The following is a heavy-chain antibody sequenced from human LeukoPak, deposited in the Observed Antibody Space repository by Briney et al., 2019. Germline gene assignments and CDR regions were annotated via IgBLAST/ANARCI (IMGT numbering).Heavy chain of an antibody. CDR3: ASFHDSSGYAFDI. CDR1: GFSFSSHW. J-gene: IGHJ3*02. V-gene: IGHV3-74*01. CDR2: INSDGSSI. Sequence: GGSLRLSCAASGFSFSSHWMHWVRQAPGKGLVWVSRINSDGSSISYADSVKGRFTISRDNAKNTLYLQMNSLRAEDTAVYYCASFHDSSGYAFDIWGQGTMVTVSS. D-gene: IGHD3-22*01.